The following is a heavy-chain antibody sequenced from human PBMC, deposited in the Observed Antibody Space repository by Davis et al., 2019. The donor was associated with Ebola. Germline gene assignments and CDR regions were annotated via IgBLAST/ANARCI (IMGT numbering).Heavy chain of an antibody. CDR2: IYYSGST. J-gene: IGHJ6*04. Sequence: LRLSCTVSGGSISSGGYYWSWIRQHPGKGLEWIGYIYYSGSTYYNPSLKSRVTISVDTSKNQFSLKLSSVTAADTAVYYCARGGYSSGWYPQSGGMDVWGKGTTVTVSS. V-gene: IGHV4-31*03. CDR3: ARGGYSSGWYPQSGGMDV. D-gene: IGHD6-19*01. CDR1: GGSISSGGYY.